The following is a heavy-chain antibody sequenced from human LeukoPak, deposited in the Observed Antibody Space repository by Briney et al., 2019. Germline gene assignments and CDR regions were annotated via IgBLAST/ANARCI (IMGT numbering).Heavy chain of an antibody. Sequence: GGSLRLSCAVSGFTVSSIYMSWVRQAPGKGLEWVSFIYNDGNTYYADSMKGRFSISRDSSRNTLYLQMNSLRVEDTAVYYCARGGRGSAAVVAPRSFDIWGQGTMVTVSS. CDR3: ARGGRGSAAVVAPRSFDI. J-gene: IGHJ3*02. V-gene: IGHV3-53*01. D-gene: IGHD3-22*01. CDR2: IYNDGNT. CDR1: GFTVSSIY.